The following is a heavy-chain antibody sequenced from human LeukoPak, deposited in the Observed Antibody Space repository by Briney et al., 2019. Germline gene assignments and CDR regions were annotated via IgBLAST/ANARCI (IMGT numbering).Heavy chain of an antibody. CDR1: GYTFTGYY. J-gene: IGHJ4*02. CDR2: INPNSGGT. Sequence: GASVKVSCKASGYTFTGYYMHWVRQAPGQGLEWMGWINPNSGGTNYAQKFQGRVTMTRDTSISTAYMELSRLTSDDTAVYYCARGYDSGSYWNVADYWGQGTLVTVSS. V-gene: IGHV1-2*02. D-gene: IGHD3-10*01. CDR3: ARGYDSGSYWNVADY.